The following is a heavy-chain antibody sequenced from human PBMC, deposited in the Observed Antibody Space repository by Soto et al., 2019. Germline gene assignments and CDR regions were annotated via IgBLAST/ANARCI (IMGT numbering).Heavy chain of an antibody. J-gene: IGHJ5*02. CDR3: ASAYCSSTSCYTWWFDP. V-gene: IGHV1-3*01. D-gene: IGHD2-2*02. CDR1: GYTFTSYA. CDR2: INAGNGNT. Sequence: ASVNVSCKASGYTFTSYAMHWVRQAPGQRLEWMGWINAGNGNTKYSQKFQGRVTITRDTSASTAYMELSSLRSEDTAVYYCASAYCSSTSCYTWWFDPWGQGTLVTVSS.